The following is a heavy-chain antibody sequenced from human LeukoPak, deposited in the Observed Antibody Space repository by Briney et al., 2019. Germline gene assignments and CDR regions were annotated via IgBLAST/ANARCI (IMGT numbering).Heavy chain of an antibody. CDR1: GYTFTSYG. J-gene: IGHJ6*02. Sequence: ASVKVSCKASGYTFTSYGISWVRQAPGQGLERMGWISAYNGNTNYAQKLQGRVTMTTDTSTSTAYMELRSLRSDDTAVYYCARDIVVVPAANSRDYYYGMDVWGQGTTVTVSS. D-gene: IGHD2-2*01. CDR2: ISAYNGNT. CDR3: ARDIVVVPAANSRDYYYGMDV. V-gene: IGHV1-18*01.